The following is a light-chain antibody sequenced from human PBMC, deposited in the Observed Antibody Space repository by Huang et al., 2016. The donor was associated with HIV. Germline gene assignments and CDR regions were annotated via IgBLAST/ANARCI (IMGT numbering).Light chain of an antibody. CDR1: QSVSSN. J-gene: IGKJ1*01. Sequence: EIVMTQSPATLSVSPGERATLSGRASQSVSSNLAWYQQKPGQAPRLLIYAAYTRATGIPARFSGSGSGTEFTLTIRSLQSEDFAVYYCQQYNNWPRTFGQGTKVEIK. V-gene: IGKV3-15*01. CDR3: QQYNNWPRT. CDR2: AAY.